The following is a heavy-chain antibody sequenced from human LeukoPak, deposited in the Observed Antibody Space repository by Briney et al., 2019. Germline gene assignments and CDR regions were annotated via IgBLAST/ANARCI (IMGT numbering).Heavy chain of an antibody. D-gene: IGHD1-26*01. V-gene: IGHV3-23*01. Sequence: GGSLRLSCAASGFTFSSYGMSWVRQAPGKGLEWVSVISGSGGSTYDADFVKGRFIISRDNSKNTLYLQMNSLRAEDTAVYNCAKGIVGTPRTFDYWGQGTLVAVSS. J-gene: IGHJ4*02. CDR1: GFTFSSYG. CDR2: ISGSGGST. CDR3: AKGIVGTPRTFDY.